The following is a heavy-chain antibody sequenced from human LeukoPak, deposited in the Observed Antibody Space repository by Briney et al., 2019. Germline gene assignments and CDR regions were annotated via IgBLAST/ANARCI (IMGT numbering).Heavy chain of an antibody. Sequence: PSETLSLTCTVSGGSISSYYWSWIRQPAGKGLEWIGSIYYSGSTYYNPSLKSRVTISVDTSKNQFSLKLSSVTAADTAVYYCARDNYYYDSSGYLRDGVNYFDYWGQGTLVTVSS. V-gene: IGHV4-4*07. D-gene: IGHD3-22*01. CDR3: ARDNYYYDSSGYLRDGVNYFDY. J-gene: IGHJ4*02. CDR2: IYYSGST. CDR1: GGSISSYY.